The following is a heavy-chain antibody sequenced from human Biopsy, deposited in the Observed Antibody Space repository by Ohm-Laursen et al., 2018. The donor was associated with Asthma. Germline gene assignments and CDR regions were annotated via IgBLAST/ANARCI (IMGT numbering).Heavy chain of an antibody. V-gene: IGHV1-69*13. CDR1: GDSFSNYA. D-gene: IGHD5-12*01. CDR2: LIPVLGTP. J-gene: IGHJ6*02. CDR3: ARGYSGSDRIVYYYFGLEV. Sequence: ASVKVSCKASGDSFSNYAISWVRQAPGQGLEWVGGLIPVLGTPDHAQMFEGRVTITADESTSTAYMELSSLSSEDTAVYYCARGYSGSDRIVYYYFGLEVWGQGTTVTVSS.